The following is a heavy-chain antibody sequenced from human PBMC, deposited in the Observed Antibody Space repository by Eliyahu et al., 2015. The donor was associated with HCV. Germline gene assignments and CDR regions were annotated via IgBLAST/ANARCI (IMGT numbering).Heavy chain of an antibody. CDR2: IXGSGSPI. CDR3: ARDPYCGGDCYFW. CDR1: GFTFSDYY. J-gene: IGHJ4*02. D-gene: IGHD2-21*01. V-gene: IGHV3-11*01. Sequence: QVQLVESGGGLVKPGGSLRLSCAASGFTFSDYYMSWIRQSPGKGLEWVSXIXGSGSPIYYADXVKGRFTISRDNAKKSLYXQXNSXRAEDTAIYYXARDPYCGGDCYFWWGQGTLVTVSS.